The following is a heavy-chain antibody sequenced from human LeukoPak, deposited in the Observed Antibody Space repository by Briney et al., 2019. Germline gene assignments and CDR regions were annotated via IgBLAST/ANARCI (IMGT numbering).Heavy chain of an antibody. CDR2: ISGSGGST. V-gene: IGHV3-23*01. J-gene: IGHJ4*02. CDR1: GFTFSSYA. CDR3: AKALGYCSSTSCYPLFDY. Sequence: GGSLRLSCAASGFTFSSYAMSWVRQAPGKGLEWVSAISGSGGSTYYADSVKGRFTISRDNSKNTLYLQMNSLRAEDTAAYYCAKALGYCSSTSCYPLFDYWDQGTLVTVSS. D-gene: IGHD2-2*01.